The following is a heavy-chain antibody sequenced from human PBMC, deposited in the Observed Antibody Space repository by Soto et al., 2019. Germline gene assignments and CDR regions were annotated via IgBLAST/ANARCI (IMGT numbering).Heavy chain of an antibody. J-gene: IGHJ4*02. V-gene: IGHV3-33*01. CDR2: IWYDGSNK. D-gene: IGHD3-16*01. CDR3: ARAFEVTRGIDY. CDR1: GFTFSSYG. Sequence: GGSLILSCAASGFTFSSYGMHWVRQAPGKGLEWVAVIWYDGSNKYYADSVKGRFTISRDNSKNTLYPQMNSLRAEDTAVYYCARAFEVTRGIDYWGQGTLVTVSS.